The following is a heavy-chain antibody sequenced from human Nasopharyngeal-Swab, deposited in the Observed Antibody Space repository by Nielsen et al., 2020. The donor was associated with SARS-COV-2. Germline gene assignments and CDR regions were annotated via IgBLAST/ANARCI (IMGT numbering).Heavy chain of an antibody. Sequence: GESLKISWAASGFTFSSYARSWVRQAPGKGLEWVSAISGSGGSTYYADSVKGRFTISRDNSKNTLYLQMNSLRAEDTAVYYCAKDFRNQQWLVDYWGQGTLVTVSS. CDR3: AKDFRNQQWLVDY. CDR2: ISGSGGST. D-gene: IGHD6-19*01. J-gene: IGHJ4*02. CDR1: GFTFSSYA. V-gene: IGHV3-23*01.